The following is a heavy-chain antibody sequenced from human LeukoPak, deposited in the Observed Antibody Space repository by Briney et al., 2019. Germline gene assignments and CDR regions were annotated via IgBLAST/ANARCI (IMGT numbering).Heavy chain of an antibody. J-gene: IGHJ3*02. CDR2: IYYSGST. D-gene: IGHD3-3*01. CDR1: GGSISSYY. Sequence: SETLSLTCTVSGGSISSYYWSWIRQPPGKGLEWFGYIYYSGSTNYNPSLKSRVTISVDTSKNQFSLKLSSVTAADTAVYYCARASFWSGYYRVDAFDIWGQGTMVTVSS. CDR3: ARASFWSGYYRVDAFDI. V-gene: IGHV4-59*01.